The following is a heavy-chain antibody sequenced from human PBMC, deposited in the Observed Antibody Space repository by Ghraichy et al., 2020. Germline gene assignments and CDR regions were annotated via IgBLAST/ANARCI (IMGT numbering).Heavy chain of an antibody. CDR3: ARDLAGSYFFDY. V-gene: IGHV4-59*01. CDR2: IYYSGST. Sequence: SETLSLTCTVSGGSISSYYWSWIRQPPGKGLEWIGYIYYSGSTNYNPSLKSRVTISVDTSKNQFSLKLSSVTAADTAVYYCARDLAGSYFFDYWGQGTLVTVSS. CDR1: GGSISSYY. J-gene: IGHJ4*02. D-gene: IGHD1-26*01.